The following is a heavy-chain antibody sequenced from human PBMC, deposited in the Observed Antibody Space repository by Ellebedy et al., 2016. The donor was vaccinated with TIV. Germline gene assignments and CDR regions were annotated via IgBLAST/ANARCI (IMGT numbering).Heavy chain of an antibody. D-gene: IGHD3-3*01. Sequence: GESLKISCAASGFPFSDFYMTWIRQAPGKGLEWVSAITTGGGSTNYANSVKGRFTISRDDAKNSLYLQLNSLRAEDTAVYYCARGDTNSGDYWGQGTLVSVSS. J-gene: IGHJ4*02. CDR2: ITTGGGST. V-gene: IGHV3-11*06. CDR3: ARGDTNSGDY. CDR1: GFPFSDFY.